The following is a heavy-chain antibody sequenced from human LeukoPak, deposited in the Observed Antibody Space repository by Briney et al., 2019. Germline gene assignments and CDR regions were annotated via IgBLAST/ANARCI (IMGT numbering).Heavy chain of an antibody. D-gene: IGHD1-1*01. V-gene: IGHV3-30*01. Sequence: GGSLRLSCAASGFTFSSYAMHWVRQAPGKGLEWVAVISYDGSNKYYADSAKGRFTISRDNSKNTLYLQMNSLRAEDTAVYYCARDSSGTLFDYWGQGTLVTVSS. CDR1: GFTFSSYA. CDR3: ARDSSGTLFDY. J-gene: IGHJ4*02. CDR2: ISYDGSNK.